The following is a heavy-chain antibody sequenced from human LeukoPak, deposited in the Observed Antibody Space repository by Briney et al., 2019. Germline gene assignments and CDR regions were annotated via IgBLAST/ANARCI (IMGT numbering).Heavy chain of an antibody. J-gene: IGHJ4*02. Sequence: PSETLSLTCAVSGGSISSVGHSCSWIRQPPGKGLQWIGYIYHSGSTYYNPSLRSRVTISVDRSKNQFSLRLSSVTAADTAVYYCARGSWLGGSGYYFDLWGQGTLVTVS. V-gene: IGHV4-30-2*01. D-gene: IGHD6-19*01. CDR2: IYHSGST. CDR3: ARGSWLGGSGYYFDL. CDR1: GGSISSVGHS.